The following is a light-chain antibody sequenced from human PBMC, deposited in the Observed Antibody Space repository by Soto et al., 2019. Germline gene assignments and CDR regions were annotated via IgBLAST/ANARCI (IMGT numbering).Light chain of an antibody. J-gene: IGKJ4*01. CDR2: GAS. CDR1: QSVSSN. CDR3: QQYNNWPQT. V-gene: IGKV3-15*01. Sequence: EIVMTQSPATLSVSPGERATLSCRASQSVSSNLAWYQQKPGQAPRLLIYGASTRATGIPARFRGSGSGTEFTLTISSLQSEDFAVYYCQQYNNWPQTFGGGTKVDVK.